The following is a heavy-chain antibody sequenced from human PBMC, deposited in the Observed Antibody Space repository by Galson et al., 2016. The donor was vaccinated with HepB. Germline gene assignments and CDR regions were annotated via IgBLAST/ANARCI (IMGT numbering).Heavy chain of an antibody. CDR2: MNPNSGNT. CDR3: ARAIRYQLLTEF. Sequence: SVKVSCKASGYTLTSYDINWVRQATGQGLEWMGWMNPNSGNTGYAQRLRGRIAMTSDASTNTAYMELSSLRFEDTAVYYCARAIRYQLLTEFWGRGTLVTVSS. J-gene: IGHJ4*02. V-gene: IGHV1-8*01. D-gene: IGHD6-6*01. CDR1: GYTLTSYD.